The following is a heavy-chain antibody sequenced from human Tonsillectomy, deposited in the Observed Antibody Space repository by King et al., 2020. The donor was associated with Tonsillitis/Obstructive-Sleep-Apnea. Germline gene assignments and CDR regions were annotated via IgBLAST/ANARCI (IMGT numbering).Heavy chain of an antibody. Sequence: LQLQESGPGLVKPSETLSLTCTVSGHSIRSSSYYWGWIRQPPGKGLEWIGTIYYTGRTYYNPSLKSRVTISVDTSKNQFSLKLTSVTAADTALYYCASHVRDGYGTNFDYWGQGTLVTVSS. V-gene: IGHV4-39*01. CDR1: GHSIRSSSYY. D-gene: IGHD5-24*01. J-gene: IGHJ4*02. CDR3: ASHVRDGYGTNFDY. CDR2: IYYTGRT.